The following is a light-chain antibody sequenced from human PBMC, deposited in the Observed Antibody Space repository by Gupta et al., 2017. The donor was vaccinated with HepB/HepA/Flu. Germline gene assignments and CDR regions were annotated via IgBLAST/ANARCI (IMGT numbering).Light chain of an antibody. CDR2: YHSDSNK. Sequence: LALTQPSSHPASSGPSLRLTCLLSSGSSAGHFGIRWYQQKPWNPPRYPLHYHSDSNKGQGSGVPSRFSGSNDASANAGILRISGLQPEDGADYCCGTWNSNSKAWVFGGGTKLTVL. CDR3: GTWNSNSKAWV. V-gene: IGLV5-52*01. CDR1: SGSSAGHFG. J-gene: IGLJ3*02.